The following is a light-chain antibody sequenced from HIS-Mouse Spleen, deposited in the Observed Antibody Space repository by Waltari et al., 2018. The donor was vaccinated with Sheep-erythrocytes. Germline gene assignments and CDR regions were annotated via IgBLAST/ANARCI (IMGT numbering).Light chain of an antibody. Sequence: DIQMTQSPSSLSASVGDRVTITCQASQDISNYLNWYQQKPGKAPKLLIYDASNLETGVPSRFSGSGSGTDFTFTISSLQPEDFATYYCQQYNSYPFTFGPGTKVDIK. CDR1: QDISNY. V-gene: IGKV1-33*01. J-gene: IGKJ3*01. CDR2: DAS. CDR3: QQYNSYPFT.